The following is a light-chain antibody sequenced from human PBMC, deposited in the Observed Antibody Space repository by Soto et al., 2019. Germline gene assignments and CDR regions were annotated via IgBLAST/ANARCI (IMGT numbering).Light chain of an antibody. CDR2: AAS. Sequence: AIRMTQSPSSLSASTGDRVTITCRASQCISSYLAWYQQKPGKAPKLLIYAASTLQSGVPSRFSGSGSGTDFTLTISSLQSEDFAVYYCQQYNNWPRTFGQGTKVDIK. J-gene: IGKJ1*01. CDR3: QQYNNWPRT. CDR1: QCISSY. V-gene: IGKV1-8*01.